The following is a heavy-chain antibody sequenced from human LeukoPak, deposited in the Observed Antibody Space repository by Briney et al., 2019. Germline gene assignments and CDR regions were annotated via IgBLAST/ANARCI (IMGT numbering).Heavy chain of an antibody. CDR3: AKLTINNGWYEDY. CDR1: GFTFSTYA. J-gene: IGHJ4*02. D-gene: IGHD6-19*01. V-gene: IGHV3-23*01. CDR2: ISGIGDRT. Sequence: GGSLRLSCAASGFTFSTYAMSWVRQAPGKGLEWVSAISGIGDRTYYADSVKGRFTISGDNSKNTLYLQMNSLRAEDTAVYYCAKLTINNGWYEDYWGQGTLVTVSS.